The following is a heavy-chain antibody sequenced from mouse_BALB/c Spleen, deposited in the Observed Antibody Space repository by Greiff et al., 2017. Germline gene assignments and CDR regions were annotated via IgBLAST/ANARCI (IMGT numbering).Heavy chain of an antibody. CDR1: GYSITSGYS. CDR3: ARDGKYLDY. CDR2: IHDSGST. V-gene: IGHV3-1*02. D-gene: IGHD2-1*01. Sequence: EVQLVESGPDLVKPSQSLSLTCTVTGYSITSGYSWHWIRQCPGNKLEWMGYIHDSGSTNYNPTLKSRITITRDTSKNQFFLPLNSVTTEDTATYYCARDGKYLDYWGQGTTLTVSS. J-gene: IGHJ2*01.